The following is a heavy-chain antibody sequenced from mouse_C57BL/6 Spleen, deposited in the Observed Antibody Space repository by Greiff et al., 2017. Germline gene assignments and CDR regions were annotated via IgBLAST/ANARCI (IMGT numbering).Heavy chain of an antibody. Sequence: VESGGGLVKPGGSLKLSCAASGFTFSSYAMSWVRQTPEKRLEWVATISDGGSYTYYPDNVKGRFTISRDNAKNNLYLQMSHLKSEDTAMYYCARDYDYDGGVHFAYWGQGTLVTVSA. J-gene: IGHJ3*01. V-gene: IGHV5-4*01. D-gene: IGHD2-4*01. CDR3: ARDYDYDGGVHFAY. CDR1: GFTFSSYA. CDR2: ISDGGSYT.